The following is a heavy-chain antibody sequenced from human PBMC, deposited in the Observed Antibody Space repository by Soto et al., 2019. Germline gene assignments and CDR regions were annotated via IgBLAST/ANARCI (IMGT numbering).Heavy chain of an antibody. CDR1: GFTFSSYA. J-gene: IGHJ3*02. Sequence: GGSLRLSCAASGFTFSSYAMSWVRQAPGKGLEWVSAISGSGGSTYYADSVKGRFTISRDNSKNTLYLQMNSLRAEDTAVYYCAKGEGYCSSTSCYDPDAFDIWGQGTMVTVSS. CDR3: AKGEGYCSSTSCYDPDAFDI. V-gene: IGHV3-23*01. D-gene: IGHD2-2*01. CDR2: ISGSGGST.